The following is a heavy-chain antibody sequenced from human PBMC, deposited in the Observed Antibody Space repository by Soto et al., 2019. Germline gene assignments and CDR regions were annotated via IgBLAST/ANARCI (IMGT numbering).Heavy chain of an antibody. J-gene: IGHJ4*02. CDR1: VGSINNYY. V-gene: IGHV4-59*01. CDR3: ARGMTGTISHCFDY. CDR2: IYYSGSA. D-gene: IGHD1-7*01. Sequence: QVQLQESGPGLVKPSETLSLTCTVSVGSINNYYWSWIRQPPGKGLEWIGFIYYSGSANYNPSLQSRVTMSVDTSTNQFSLKLSSVTAADTAVYYCARGMTGTISHCFDYWGQGTLVTVSS.